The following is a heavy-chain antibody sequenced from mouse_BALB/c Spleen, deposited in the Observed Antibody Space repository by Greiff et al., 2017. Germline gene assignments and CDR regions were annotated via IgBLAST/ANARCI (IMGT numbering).Heavy chain of an antibody. CDR1: GYSFTSYW. CDR2: IHPSDSDT. J-gene: IGHJ3*01. D-gene: IGHD2-4*01. CDR3: ANTMITTGTSWFAY. Sequence: VQLQQPGAELVRPGASVKLSCKASGYSFTSYWMNWVKQRPGQGLEWIGMIHPSDSDTRLNQKFKDKATLTVDKSSSTAYMQLSSPTSEDSAVYYCANTMITTGTSWFAYWGQGTLVTVSA. V-gene: IGHV1-74*01.